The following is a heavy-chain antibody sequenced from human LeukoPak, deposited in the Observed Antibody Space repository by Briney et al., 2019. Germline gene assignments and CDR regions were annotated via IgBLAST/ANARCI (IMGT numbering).Heavy chain of an antibody. CDR3: ASPTRYYYGMDV. CDR2: INPSCGST. Sequence: XSVKVSCKASGYTFTSYYMHWVRQAPGQGLEWMGIINPSCGSTSYAQKFQGRVTMTRDTSTSTVYMELSSLRSEDTAVYYCASPTRYYYGMDVWGQGTTVTVSS. CDR1: GYTFTSYY. D-gene: IGHD1-26*01. J-gene: IGHJ6*02. V-gene: IGHV1-46*01.